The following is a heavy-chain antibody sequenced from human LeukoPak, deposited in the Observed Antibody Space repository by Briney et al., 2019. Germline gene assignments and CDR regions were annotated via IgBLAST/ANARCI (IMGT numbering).Heavy chain of an antibody. J-gene: IGHJ6*02. CDR3: ARDPDIVVVPAAADGMDV. Sequence: PGGSLRLSCAASGFTFNTYAMHWVRQAPGKGLEWVAVIWYDGSNKYYADSVKGRFTISRDNSKNTLYLQMNSLRAEDTAVYYCARDPDIVVVPAAADGMDVWGQGTTVTVSS. D-gene: IGHD2-2*01. CDR2: IWYDGSNK. CDR1: GFTFNTYA. V-gene: IGHV3-33*08.